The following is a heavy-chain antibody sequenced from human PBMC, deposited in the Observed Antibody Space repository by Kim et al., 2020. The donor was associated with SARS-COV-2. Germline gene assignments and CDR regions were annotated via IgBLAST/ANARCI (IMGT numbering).Heavy chain of an antibody. J-gene: IGHJ3*02. CDR1: EFTLSSHW. V-gene: IGHV3-7*03. Sequence: GGSLRLSCAASEFTLSSHWMSWVRLTPEKGLEWVANINQAGSERSYVDSVKGRFIISRDNAKNSVYLQMNSLRVEDTALYFCARGTLRAPRSASYIWGQGTMVIVSS. CDR3: ARGTLRAPRSASYI. CDR2: INQAGSER.